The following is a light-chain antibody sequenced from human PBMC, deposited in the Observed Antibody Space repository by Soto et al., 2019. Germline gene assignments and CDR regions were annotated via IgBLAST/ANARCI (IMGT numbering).Light chain of an antibody. CDR3: SSFAGTNTLVL. V-gene: IGLV2-14*01. CDR2: DVN. J-gene: IGLJ3*02. Sequence: QSALTQPASVSGSPGQSITISCTGTSSDIGGYNYVSWFQQHPGKAPKLIIYDVNNRPSGVSNRFSGSKSGTTASLAISGLRAEDEAEYFCSSFAGTNTLVLFGEGTKLTVL. CDR1: SSDIGGYNY.